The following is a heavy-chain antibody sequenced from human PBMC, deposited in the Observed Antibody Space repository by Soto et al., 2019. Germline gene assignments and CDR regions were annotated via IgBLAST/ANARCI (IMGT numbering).Heavy chain of an antibody. V-gene: IGHV1-46*01. Sequence: GPSVKVSCKASGYTFTSYYMHWVRQAPGQGLEWMGIINPSGGSTGYAQKFQGRVTMTRNTSISTAYMELSSLRSEDTAVYYCARVVEGVVVVVAATHSDWFDPWGQGTLVTVSS. CDR2: INPSGGST. CDR1: GYTFTSYY. D-gene: IGHD2-15*01. CDR3: ARVVEGVVVVVAATHSDWFDP. J-gene: IGHJ5*02.